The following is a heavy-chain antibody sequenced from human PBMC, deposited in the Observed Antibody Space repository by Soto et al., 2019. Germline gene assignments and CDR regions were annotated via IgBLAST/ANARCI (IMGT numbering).Heavy chain of an antibody. J-gene: IGHJ6*01. D-gene: IGHD6-13*01. CDR2: ISGRGGST. CDR1: GFTFSSYA. Sequence: EVQLLESGGGLVQPGGSLRLSCAASGFTFSSYAMSWVRQAPGKGLEWVSAISGRGGSTYYADSVKGRFTISRDNSKNTLYLQMNNLRAEGTAVYYCAKAYSSSWYRGDYYYYGMDVWGQGTTVTGSS. CDR3: AKAYSSSWYRGDYYYYGMDV. V-gene: IGHV3-23*01.